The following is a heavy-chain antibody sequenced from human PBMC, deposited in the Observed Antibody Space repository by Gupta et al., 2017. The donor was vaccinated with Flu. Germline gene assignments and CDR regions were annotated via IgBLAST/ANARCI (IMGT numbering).Heavy chain of an antibody. V-gene: IGHV3-74*03. CDR1: GFTFSTSC. CDR3: ATVTSGC. Sequence: EVQLVESGGGLVQPGGSLRLSCAASGFTFSTSCLQWVRQAPGKGLVWVSRINPEGRSTTYAESVKGRFTISRDIAKKTLYLKMNSLGDDDTAGYYCATVTSGCWGQGTLVTVYS. D-gene: IGHD4-17*01. CDR2: INPEGRST. J-gene: IGHJ4*02.